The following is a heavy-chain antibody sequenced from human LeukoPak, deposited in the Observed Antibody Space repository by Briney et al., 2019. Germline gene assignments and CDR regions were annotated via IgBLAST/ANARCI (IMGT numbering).Heavy chain of an antibody. Sequence: ASEKVPCKASRYTFTDYYMHWVRQAPAQGLTGMGWINPNSGGTNYAQKFQGRVTMTRDTSIRTAYMELSRLRSDDTAVYYCAREVKLVTMVRGVINAFDIWGQGTRVSVSS. CDR1: RYTFTDYY. D-gene: IGHD3-10*01. CDR2: INPNSGGT. J-gene: IGHJ3*02. CDR3: AREVKLVTMVRGVINAFDI. V-gene: IGHV1-2*02.